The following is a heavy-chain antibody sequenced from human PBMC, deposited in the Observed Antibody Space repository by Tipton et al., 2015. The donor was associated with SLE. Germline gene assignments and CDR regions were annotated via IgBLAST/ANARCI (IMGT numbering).Heavy chain of an antibody. V-gene: IGHV3-33*01. J-gene: IGHJ2*01. D-gene: IGHD1-26*01. CDR2: IWYDGSNK. CDR3: ARDLVGQDWYFDL. CDR1: GFTFSSYG. Sequence: SLRLSCAASGFTFSSYGMHWVRQAPGKGLEWVAVIWYDGSNKYYADSVKGRFTISRDNSKNTLYLQMNSLRAEDTAVYYCARDLVGQDWYFDLWGRGTLVTVSS.